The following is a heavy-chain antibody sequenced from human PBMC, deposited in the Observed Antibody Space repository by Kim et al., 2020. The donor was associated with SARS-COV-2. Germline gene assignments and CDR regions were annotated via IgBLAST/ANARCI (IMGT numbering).Heavy chain of an antibody. CDR2: ISYDGSNK. CDR1: GFTFSSYG. D-gene: IGHD5-18*01. J-gene: IGHJ4*02. CDR3: AKVVTAMVGKIDY. V-gene: IGHV3-30*18. Sequence: GGSLRLSCAASGFTFSSYGMHWVRQAPGKGLEWVAVISYDGSNKYYADSVKGRFTISRDNSKNTLYLQMNSLRAEDTAVYYCAKVVTAMVGKIDYWGQGTLVTVSS.